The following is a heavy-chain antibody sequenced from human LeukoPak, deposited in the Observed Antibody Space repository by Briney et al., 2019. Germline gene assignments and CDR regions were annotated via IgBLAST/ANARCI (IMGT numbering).Heavy chain of an antibody. CDR1: GFTFSSYE. J-gene: IGHJ4*02. CDR3: AKGSNSGYPHFDY. D-gene: IGHD5-12*01. V-gene: IGHV3-48*03. Sequence: PGGSLRLSCAASGFTFSSYEMNWVRQAPGKGLEWVSYISSSGSTIYYADSVKGRFTISRDNAKNTLYLQMNSLRAEDTAVYYCAKGSNSGYPHFDYWGQGTLVTVSS. CDR2: ISSSGSTI.